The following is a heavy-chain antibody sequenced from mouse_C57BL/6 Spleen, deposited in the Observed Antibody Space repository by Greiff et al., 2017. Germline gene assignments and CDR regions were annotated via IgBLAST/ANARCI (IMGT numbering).Heavy chain of an antibody. V-gene: IGHV1-74*01. CDR2: IHPSDSEP. D-gene: IGHD2-10*01. J-gene: IGHJ2*01. CDR3: AIRPNSYGGNARYY. Sequence: VQLQQPGAELVKPGASVKVSCKASGYNFTRYWMHWVKQRPGQGLEWIGRIHPSDSEPNYNQKFKGKATLTVDKSSSNANMQLSSLTSEDSAVYYCAIRPNSYGGNARYYWGQGTTLTVSS. CDR1: GYNFTRYW.